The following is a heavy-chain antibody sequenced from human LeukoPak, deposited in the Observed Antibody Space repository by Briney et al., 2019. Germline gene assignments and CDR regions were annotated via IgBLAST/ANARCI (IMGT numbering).Heavy chain of an antibody. CDR2: ISWDGGST. CDR3: AKAHSGSYNYYYMDV. D-gene: IGHD1-26*01. Sequence: GSLRLSCAASGFTFDDYTMRWVRQAPGKGLEWVSLISWDGGSTYYADSVKGRFTISRDNSKNSLYLQMNSLRTEDTALYYCAKAHSGSYNYYYMDVWGKGTTVTVSS. CDR1: GFTFDDYT. V-gene: IGHV3-43*01. J-gene: IGHJ6*03.